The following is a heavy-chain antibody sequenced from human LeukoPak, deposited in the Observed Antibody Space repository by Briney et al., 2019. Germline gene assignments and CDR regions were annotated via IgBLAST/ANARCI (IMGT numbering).Heavy chain of an antibody. V-gene: IGHV3-30*02. J-gene: IGHJ4*02. CDR2: IRYDGSNK. CDR3: AKAIHSSSSGVVDY. Sequence: GGSLRLSCAASGFTFSNYAMHWVRQAPGKGLEWVTFIRYDGSNKYYAESVKGRFTISRDNSKNTLYLEMSNLRAEDTAVYYCAKAIHSSSSGVVDYWGQGTLVTVSS. D-gene: IGHD6-6*01. CDR1: GFTFSNYA.